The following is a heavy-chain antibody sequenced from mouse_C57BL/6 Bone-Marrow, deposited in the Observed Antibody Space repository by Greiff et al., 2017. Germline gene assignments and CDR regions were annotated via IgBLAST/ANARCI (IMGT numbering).Heavy chain of an antibody. Sequence: EVQLVESGGGLVKPGGSLKLSCAASGFTFSSYTMSWVRQTPEKRLEWVATISGGGGNTYYPDSVKGRFTISRDNAKNTLYLQMSSLRSEDTALYYCARHEPAVVDYAMDYWGQGTSVTVSS. CDR3: ARHEPAVVDYAMDY. V-gene: IGHV5-9*01. CDR2: ISGGGGNT. CDR1: GFTFSSYT. J-gene: IGHJ4*01. D-gene: IGHD1-1*01.